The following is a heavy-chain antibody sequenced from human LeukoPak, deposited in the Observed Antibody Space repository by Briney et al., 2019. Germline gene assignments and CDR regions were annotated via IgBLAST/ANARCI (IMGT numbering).Heavy chain of an antibody. Sequence: GGSLRLSCAASAFTFSSYSMNWVRQAPGKELEWLSSITSSSNYLYYADSVKGRFTISRDNAKNSLYLQMNSLRAEDTAAYYCARGILRGVIIYGRRQDAFDIWGQGTMVTVSS. CDR3: ARGILRGVIIYGRRQDAFDI. CDR1: AFTFSSYS. J-gene: IGHJ3*02. D-gene: IGHD3-3*02. V-gene: IGHV3-21*01. CDR2: ITSSSNYL.